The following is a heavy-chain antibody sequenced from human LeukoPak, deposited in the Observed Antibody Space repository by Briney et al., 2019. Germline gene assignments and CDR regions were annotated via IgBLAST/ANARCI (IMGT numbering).Heavy chain of an antibody. CDR3: ARHLLGYCTSTTCRAGRRFDP. V-gene: IGHV4-38-2*01. Sequence: SETLSLTCAVSGYSISSGYDWGWIRQPPGKGLEWIGTIYHSGSTYYNPSLKSRVTISVDTSKNQFSLKLSSVTAADTAVYYCARHLLGYCTSTTCRAGRRFDPWGQGTLVTLSS. D-gene: IGHD2-2*01. J-gene: IGHJ5*02. CDR1: GYSISSGYD. CDR2: IYHSGST.